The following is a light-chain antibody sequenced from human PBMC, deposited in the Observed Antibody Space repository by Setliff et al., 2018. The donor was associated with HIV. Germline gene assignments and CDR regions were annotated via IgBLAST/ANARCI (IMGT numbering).Light chain of an antibody. CDR2: DVS. CDR3: SSYTRSSTL. J-gene: IGLJ2*01. CDR1: SSDVGAYKY. V-gene: IGLV2-14*03. Sequence: QSALTQPASVSGSPGQSITISCTGTSSDVGAYKYVSWYQPHLGKAPKLMINDVSNRPSGVSNRFSGSKSGNTASLTISGLQAEDEADYYGSSYTRSSTLFGGGTKVTVL.